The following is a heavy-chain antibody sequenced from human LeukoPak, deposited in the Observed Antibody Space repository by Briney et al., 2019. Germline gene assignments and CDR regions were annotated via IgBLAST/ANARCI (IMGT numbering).Heavy chain of an antibody. Sequence: GRSLRLSWGASGXTFSSYGMHWVPQAPGKGPEWVAVISDDGNKKYYADSVKGRFTISRDNSKNTVYLQMNSLRAEDTAVYYCAKDSRNYYFDYWGQGTVVIVSS. V-gene: IGHV3-30*18. J-gene: IGHJ4*02. CDR3: AKDSRNYYFDY. CDR2: ISDDGNKK. CDR1: GXTFSSYG.